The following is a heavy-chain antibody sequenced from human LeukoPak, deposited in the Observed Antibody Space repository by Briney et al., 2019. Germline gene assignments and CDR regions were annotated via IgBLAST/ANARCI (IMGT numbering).Heavy chain of an antibody. V-gene: IGHV3-23*01. D-gene: IGHD1-26*01. CDR2: ITGSGDTT. Sequence: GGSLRLSCAASGFTFTSYAMTWVPQAPGKGLEWVSSITGSGDTTYYADSVKGRFTISRDNSKNTLFLQMNGLRAEDTAVYHCARDGGSYLQPTDYWGQGTLVTVSS. J-gene: IGHJ4*02. CDR3: ARDGGSYLQPTDY. CDR1: GFTFTSYA.